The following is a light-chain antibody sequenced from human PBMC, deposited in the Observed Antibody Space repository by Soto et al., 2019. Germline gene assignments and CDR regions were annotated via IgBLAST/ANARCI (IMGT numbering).Light chain of an antibody. V-gene: IGKV3-20*01. J-gene: IGKJ1*01. CDR3: QHYGSSQWT. Sequence: EMVLTQSPGTLSLSPGERATLSCRASQSVSSSYLAWYQQKPGPAPRLLIYGVSSRATGFPDRFSGSGSGTDFTLTIRRLEPEDFAVYYCQHYGSSQWTFGQGTQVEIK. CDR1: QSVSSSY. CDR2: GVS.